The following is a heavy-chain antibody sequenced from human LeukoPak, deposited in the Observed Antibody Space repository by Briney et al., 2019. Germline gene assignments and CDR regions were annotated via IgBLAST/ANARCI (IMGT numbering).Heavy chain of an antibody. V-gene: IGHV1-2*02. CDR2: INPNSGGT. CDR1: GYTFTSHY. J-gene: IGHJ4*02. CDR3: ARASGDGNFDY. Sequence: ASVKVSCKASGYTFTSHYMHWARQAPGQGLELMGWINPNSGGTNYAQKFQGRVTMTRDTSISTAYMELSRLRSDDTAVYFCARASGDGNFDYWGQGTLVTVSS. D-gene: IGHD1-14*01.